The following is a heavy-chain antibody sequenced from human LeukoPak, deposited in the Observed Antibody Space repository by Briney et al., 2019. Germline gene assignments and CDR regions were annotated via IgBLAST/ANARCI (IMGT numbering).Heavy chain of an antibody. CDR3: AKPKSSYRLFDY. J-gene: IGHJ4*02. D-gene: IGHD6-19*01. CDR2: ISGSGGTT. V-gene: IGHV3-23*01. Sequence: GGSLRLSCAASGFTFDDYAMHWVRQAPGKGLERVSGISGSGGTTYYADSVKGRFTISRDNSKNTLYLQMNSLRAEDTAVYYCAKPKSSYRLFDYWGQGTLVTVSS. CDR1: GFTFDDYA.